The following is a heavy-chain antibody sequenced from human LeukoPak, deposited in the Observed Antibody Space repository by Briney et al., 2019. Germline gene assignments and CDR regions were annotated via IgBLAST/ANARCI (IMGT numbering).Heavy chain of an antibody. D-gene: IGHD1-26*01. Sequence: GRSLRLSCAASGFTFSSYGMHWLREAPGKGLEGVAVIWYDGSNKYYADSVRSRFTISRDNSKNTLYLQMNSLRAEDTAVYYCAKEEVGATLHYYYYYMDVWGKGTTVTVSS. J-gene: IGHJ6*03. CDR2: IWYDGSNK. V-gene: IGHV3-33*06. CDR1: GFTFSSYG. CDR3: AKEEVGATLHYYYYYMDV.